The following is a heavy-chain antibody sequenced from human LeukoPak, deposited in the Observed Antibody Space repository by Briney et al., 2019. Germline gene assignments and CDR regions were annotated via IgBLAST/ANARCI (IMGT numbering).Heavy chain of an antibody. Sequence: SETLSLTCTVSGGSINSYYWSWIRQPPGKGLEWIGYIYYSGSTENNPSLKSRVTISVDTSKNWFPLKLSSVTAADTAVYYCARGRVYSSGWYWDYWGQGTLVTVSS. D-gene: IGHD6-19*01. V-gene: IGHV4-59*01. CDR1: GGSINSYY. J-gene: IGHJ4*02. CDR3: ARGRVYSSGWYWDY. CDR2: IYYSGST.